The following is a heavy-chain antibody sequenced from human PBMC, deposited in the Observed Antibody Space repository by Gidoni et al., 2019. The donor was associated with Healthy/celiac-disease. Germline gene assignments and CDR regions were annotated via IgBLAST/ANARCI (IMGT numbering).Heavy chain of an antibody. CDR2: INPNSGGT. CDR1: GYTFTGYY. V-gene: IGHV1-2*02. Sequence: QVQLVQSGAEVKKPGASVKVSCKASGYTFTGYYMHWVRQAPGQGLEWMGWINPNSGGTNYAQKFQGRVTMTRDTSISTAYMELSRLRSDDTAVYYCVCSDILTGYYNGVDYWGQGTLVTVSS. D-gene: IGHD3-9*01. CDR3: VCSDILTGYYNGVDY. J-gene: IGHJ4*02.